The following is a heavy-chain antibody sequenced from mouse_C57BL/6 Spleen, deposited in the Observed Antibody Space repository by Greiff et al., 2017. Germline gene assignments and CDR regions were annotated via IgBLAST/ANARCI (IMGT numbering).Heavy chain of an antibody. D-gene: IGHD2-4*01. CDR3: ARRVYYDYDEFAY. CDR1: GYAFSCSW. CDR2: IYPGDGDT. Sequence: QVQLKESGPELVKPGASVKISCKASGYAFSCSWMNWVKQRPGKGLEWIGRIYPGDGDTNYNGKFKGKATLTADKSSSTAYMQLSSLTSEDSAVYFCARRVYYDYDEFAYWGQGTLVTVSA. V-gene: IGHV1-82*01. J-gene: IGHJ3*01.